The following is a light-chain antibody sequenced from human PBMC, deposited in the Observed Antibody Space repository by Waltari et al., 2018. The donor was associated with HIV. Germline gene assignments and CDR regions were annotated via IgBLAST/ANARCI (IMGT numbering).Light chain of an antibody. CDR3: MQALGTPRVT. J-gene: IGKJ2*01. CDR1: QSLLHNNGYNY. V-gene: IGKV2-28*01. CDR2: LGS. Sequence: DFVMTQSPLSLPVTPGEPASISCRSSQSLLHNNGYNYLDWYLQTPGQSPQLLIYLGSNRASGVPDRFSGSGSGTHFTLKISRVDAEDVGVYYCMQALGTPRVTFGQGTKLEV.